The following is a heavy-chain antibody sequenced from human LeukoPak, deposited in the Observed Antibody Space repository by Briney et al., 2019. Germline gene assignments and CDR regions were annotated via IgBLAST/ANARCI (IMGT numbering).Heavy chain of an antibody. V-gene: IGHV4-59*01. J-gene: IGHJ3*02. CDR2: INYSGRI. CDR3: ARLVDYDNSGDPDIFDI. CDR1: GGFISSYY. Sequence: SETLSLTCIVSGGFISSYYWSCIRQTPGKGLEWIAFINYSGRIRYNPSLQSRVSISLDTSKNHFSLQLRSVMAADTAVYYCARLVDYDNSGDPDIFDIWGQGTIVSIS. D-gene: IGHD3-22*01.